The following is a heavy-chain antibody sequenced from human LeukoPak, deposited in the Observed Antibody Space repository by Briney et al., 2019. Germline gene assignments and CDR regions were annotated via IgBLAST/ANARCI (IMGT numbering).Heavy chain of an antibody. CDR2: IKQDGSEK. CDR1: GFTFSSYW. CDR3: ARKRNRWFDS. Sequence: PGGSLRLSCAASGFTFSSYWMSWVRQAPGKGLEWVANIKQDGSEKYYVDSVKGRFTISRDNADNSLYLQMNSLTVEDTALYYCARKRNRWFDSWGQGTLVIVSS. V-gene: IGHV3-7*01. D-gene: IGHD2/OR15-2a*01. J-gene: IGHJ5*01.